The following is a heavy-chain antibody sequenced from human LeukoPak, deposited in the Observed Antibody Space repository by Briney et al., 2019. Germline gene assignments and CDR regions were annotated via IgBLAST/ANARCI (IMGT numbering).Heavy chain of an antibody. CDR3: ATEGAGLDY. V-gene: IGHV3-30-3*01. D-gene: IGHD3-16*01. CDR2: ISYDGSDK. CDR1: RFTFSSYA. J-gene: IGHJ4*02. Sequence: GRSLRLSCAASRFTFSSYAMHWVRQAPGKGLEWVSFISYDGSDKSYADSVKGRFTIPRDNSKKTLYLQMDSLRAGDTAVYYCATEGAGLDYWGQGTLVTVSS.